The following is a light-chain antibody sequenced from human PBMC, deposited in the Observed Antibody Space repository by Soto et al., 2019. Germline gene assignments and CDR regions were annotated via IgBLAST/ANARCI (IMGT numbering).Light chain of an antibody. CDR1: SSDVGSYNL. Sequence: QSALTQPASVSGSPGQSITISCTGTSSDVGSYNLVSWYQQHPGKAPKLMIYEVSKWPSGVSNRFSGSKSGNTASLTISGLQAEDEADYYCCSYAGRLFGGGTKLTVL. CDR3: CSYAGRL. V-gene: IGLV2-23*02. CDR2: EVS. J-gene: IGLJ3*02.